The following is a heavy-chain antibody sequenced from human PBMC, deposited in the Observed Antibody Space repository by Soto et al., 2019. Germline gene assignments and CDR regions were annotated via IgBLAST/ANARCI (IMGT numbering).Heavy chain of an antibody. CDR3: AREKSGYYDY. CDR2: MNPNSGNT. D-gene: IGHD3-3*01. Sequence: QVQLVQSGAEVKKPGASVKVSCKASGYTFTSYDINWVRQATGQGLEWMGWMNPNSGNTGYAQKFXGQVXMXGSTSISTAYMELSSLRSEDTAVYYCAREKSGYYDYWGQGTLVTVSS. V-gene: IGHV1-8*01. J-gene: IGHJ4*02. CDR1: GYTFTSYD.